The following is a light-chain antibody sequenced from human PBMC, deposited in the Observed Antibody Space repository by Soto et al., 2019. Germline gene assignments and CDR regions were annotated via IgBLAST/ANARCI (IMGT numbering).Light chain of an antibody. Sequence: DIQMTQSTSSLSASVGDTVTITFRASQTISRWLAWYQQKPGKSPRLLIYTDSTLESGVPSRFSASGSGTEFTLTISSLHPDDFATYYCQEYNNYWTVGQGTQVEIK. CDR1: QTISRW. CDR3: QEYNNYWT. CDR2: TDS. J-gene: IGKJ1*01. V-gene: IGKV1-5*01.